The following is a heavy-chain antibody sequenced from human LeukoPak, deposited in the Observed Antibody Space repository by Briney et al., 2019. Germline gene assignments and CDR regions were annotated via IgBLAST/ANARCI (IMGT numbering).Heavy chain of an antibody. J-gene: IGHJ2*01. CDR2: IYYSGST. CDR1: GGSISSGDYY. Sequence: PSETLSLTCTVSGGSISSGDYYWSWIRQPPGKGLEWIGYIYYSGSTYYNPSLKSRVTISVDTSKNQFSLKLSSVTAADTAVYYCARDRRGWYQALWYFDLWGRGTLVTVSS. V-gene: IGHV4-30-4*08. CDR3: ARDRRGWYQALWYFDL. D-gene: IGHD6-19*01.